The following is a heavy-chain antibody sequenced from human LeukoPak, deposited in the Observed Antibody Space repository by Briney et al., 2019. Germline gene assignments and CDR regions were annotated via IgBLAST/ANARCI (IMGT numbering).Heavy chain of an antibody. Sequence: SVKVSCKASGGAFGTYGITWVRQALGQGLEWMGGFNPIFGSAQYAQKFQGRVTITMDVSARTVYMELSSLRSEDTTIYYCARDFGSGVFDPWGQGTLVTVSA. CDR1: GGAFGTYG. V-gene: IGHV1-69*05. D-gene: IGHD3-10*01. J-gene: IGHJ5*02. CDR2: FNPIFGSA. CDR3: ARDFGSGVFDP.